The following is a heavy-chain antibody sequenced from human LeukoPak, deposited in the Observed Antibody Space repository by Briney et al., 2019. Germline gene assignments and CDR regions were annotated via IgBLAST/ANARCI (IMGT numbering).Heavy chain of an antibody. V-gene: IGHV1-2*02. CDR3: AKGVAVADAFDI. Sequence: ASVKVSCKTSGYTFSGYYIHWVRQAPGQGLEWMGWINCNNGGTKYEQKFQGRVTMTRDTSISVAYIELSRLSSDDTAVYYCAKGVAVADAFDIWGQGTMVTVSS. J-gene: IGHJ3*02. D-gene: IGHD6-19*01. CDR2: INCNNGGT. CDR1: GYTFSGYY.